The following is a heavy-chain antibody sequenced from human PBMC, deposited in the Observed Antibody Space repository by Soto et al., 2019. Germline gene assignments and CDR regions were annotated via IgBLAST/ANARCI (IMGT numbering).Heavy chain of an antibody. CDR1: GYTFTSYG. CDR3: ARDNVVYGDYGAVVRRFQH. D-gene: IGHD4-17*01. CDR2: ISAYNGNT. J-gene: IGHJ1*01. V-gene: IGHV1-18*01. Sequence: QVQLVQSGAEVKKPGASVKVSCKASGYTFTSYGISWVRQAPGQGLEWMEWISAYNGNTNYAQKLQGRVTMTTDTSTSTAYMELRSLRSDDTAVYYCARDNVVYGDYGAVVRRFQHWGQGTLVTVSS.